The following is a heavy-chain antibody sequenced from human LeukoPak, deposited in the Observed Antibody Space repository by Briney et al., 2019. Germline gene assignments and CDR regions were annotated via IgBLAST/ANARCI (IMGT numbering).Heavy chain of an antibody. CDR2: IYYTGGT. V-gene: IGHV4-39*01. CDR3: AKVGGDYAPGYYYYYYMDV. J-gene: IGHJ6*03. Sequence: SETLSLTCTVSGDSISTSNSYWGWIRQPPGEGLEWIGSIYYTGGTYYNTSLKSRVTISVDTSKNQFSLKLSSVTAADTAVYYCAKVGGDYAPGYYYYYYMDVWGKGTTVTISS. CDR1: GDSISTSNSY. D-gene: IGHD4-17*01.